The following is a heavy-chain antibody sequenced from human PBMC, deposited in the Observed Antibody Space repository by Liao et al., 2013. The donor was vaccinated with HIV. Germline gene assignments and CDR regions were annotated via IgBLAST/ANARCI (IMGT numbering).Heavy chain of an antibody. D-gene: IGHD3-3*01. CDR2: INHSGST. V-gene: IGHV4-34*01. CDR1: GGSFSGYY. Sequence: QVQLQQWGAGLLKPSETLSLTCAVYGGSFSGYYWSWIRQPPGKGLEWIGEINHSGSTNYNPSLKSRVTISVDTSKNQFSLKLSSVTAADTAVYYCARGFDDFWSGYRNYYYYYMDVWGKGTTVTVSS. CDR3: ARGFDDFWSGYRNYYYYYMDV. J-gene: IGHJ6*03.